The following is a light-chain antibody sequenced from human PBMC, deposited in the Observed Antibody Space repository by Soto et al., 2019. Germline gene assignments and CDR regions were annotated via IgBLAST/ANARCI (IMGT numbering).Light chain of an antibody. J-gene: IGKJ1*01. CDR3: QQSYSTPWT. Sequence: IQMTQCPSSLSASVGDRVTITCRASQSISSYLNWYQQKPGKAPKLLIYAASSLQSGVPSRFSGSGSGTDFTLTISSLQPEDFATYYCQQSYSTPWTFGQGTKVDIK. CDR1: QSISSY. V-gene: IGKV1-39*01. CDR2: AAS.